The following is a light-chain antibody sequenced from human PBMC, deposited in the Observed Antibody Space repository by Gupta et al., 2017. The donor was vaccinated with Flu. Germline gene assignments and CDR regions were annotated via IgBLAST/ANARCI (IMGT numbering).Light chain of an antibody. V-gene: IGLV2-11*01. CDR2: DVS. CDR3: CSYAGNYVV. J-gene: IGLJ2*01. Sequence: QSALTQPRSVSGPAGQSVTISCTGTTSDVGGSNYVSWYHPHPDKARELILYDVSRRPSGVRDHFSGSKSDHTASLTIAGHQAADEDDYDCCSYAGNYVVFGGGTRLTVL. CDR1: TSDVGGSNY.